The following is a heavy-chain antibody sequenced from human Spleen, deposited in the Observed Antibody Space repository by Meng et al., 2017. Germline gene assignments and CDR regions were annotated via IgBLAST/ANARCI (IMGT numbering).Heavy chain of an antibody. CDR3: ARDNSGDFDY. CDR1: GYNFPDYY. V-gene: IGHV1-2*02. J-gene: IGHJ4*02. Sequence: QGQLVQSGAEVKKPGASVKVSCKPSGYNFPDYYIHWVRRAPGQGLEWMGWINPNSGGTNYAQKFQGRVTMTRDTSISTAYMELSRLRSDDTAVYYCARDNSGDFDYWGQGTLVTVSS. CDR2: INPNSGGT. D-gene: IGHD4-23*01.